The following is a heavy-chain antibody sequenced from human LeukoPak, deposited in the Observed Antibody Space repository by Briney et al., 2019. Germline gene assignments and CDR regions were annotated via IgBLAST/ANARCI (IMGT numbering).Heavy chain of an antibody. V-gene: IGHV3-23*01. CDR3: ARDAGNYDSGTSRFDY. CDR1: GFTFSIYA. J-gene: IGHJ4*02. Sequence: GGSLRLSCAASGFTFSIYAMGWVRQAPGKGPEWVSGISSSGDSTYYADSVRGRFTISRDNSKNSLFLQMNSLRAEDTALYYCARDAGNYDSGTSRFDYWGQGTLVTLSS. CDR2: ISSSGDST. D-gene: IGHD3-10*01.